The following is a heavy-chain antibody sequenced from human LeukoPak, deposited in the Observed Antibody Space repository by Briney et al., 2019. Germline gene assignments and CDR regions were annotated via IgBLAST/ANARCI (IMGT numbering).Heavy chain of an antibody. Sequence: GRSLRLSCAASGFTFDDYAMHWVRQAPGKGLEWVSGITWNSDNIEYADSVKGRFTISRDNAKNSLYLQMNSLRAEDTAVYYCARDKGDSSGYYLDYWGQGTLVTVSS. J-gene: IGHJ4*02. D-gene: IGHD3-22*01. CDR1: GFTFDDYA. V-gene: IGHV3-9*01. CDR3: ARDKGDSSGYYLDY. CDR2: ITWNSDNI.